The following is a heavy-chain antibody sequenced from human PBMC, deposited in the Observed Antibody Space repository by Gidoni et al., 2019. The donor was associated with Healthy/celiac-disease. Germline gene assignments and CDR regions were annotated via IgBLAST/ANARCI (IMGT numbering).Heavy chain of an antibody. D-gene: IGHD5-18*01. CDR1: GFTLSSYA. V-gene: IGHV3-23*01. Sequence: EVQLLESGGGLVQPGGSLRLSCAASGFTLSSYAMSWVRQAPGKGLEWVSAISGSGGSTYYADSVKGRFTISRDNSKNTLYLQMNSLRAEDTAVYYCAKTDTAMAIYYYGMDVWGQGTTVTVSS. J-gene: IGHJ6*02. CDR3: AKTDTAMAIYYYGMDV. CDR2: ISGSGGST.